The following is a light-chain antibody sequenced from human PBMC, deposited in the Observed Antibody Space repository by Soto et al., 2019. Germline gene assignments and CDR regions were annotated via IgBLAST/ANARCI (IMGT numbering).Light chain of an antibody. J-gene: IGKJ5*01. CDR1: QSISSW. V-gene: IGKV1-5*01. CDR3: QQDNSYRIT. CDR2: DAS. Sequence: DIQMTQSPSTLSASVGDRVTITCRASQSISSWLAWYQQKPGKAPKLLIYDASSLESGVPSRFSGSGSGTEFTLTISSLQPDDFAAYYCQQDNSYRITFGRGTRVEIK.